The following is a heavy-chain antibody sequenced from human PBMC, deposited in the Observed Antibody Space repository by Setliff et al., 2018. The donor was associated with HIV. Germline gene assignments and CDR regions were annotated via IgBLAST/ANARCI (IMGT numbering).Heavy chain of an antibody. D-gene: IGHD2-2*01. CDR2: INHSGST. J-gene: IGHJ6*02. CDR1: GGSLSGYH. CDR3: ARGHCSGTNCYGVDYYGMDV. Sequence: KASETLSLTCAVYGGSLSGYHWSWIRQSPGKGLEWIGEINHSGSTNYNPSLKSRVIISVDTSKNQLSLKLSSVTAADTAVYYCARGHCSGTNCYGVDYYGMDVWGQGTTVPSP. V-gene: IGHV4-34*01.